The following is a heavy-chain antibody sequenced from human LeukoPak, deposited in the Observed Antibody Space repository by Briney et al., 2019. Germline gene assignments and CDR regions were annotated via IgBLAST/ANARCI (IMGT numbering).Heavy chain of an antibody. Sequence: GASVKVSCKASGGTFSNYAISWARQAPGQGLEWMGGIIPIFGTASYAQKFQGRVTITADESTSTAYMELSSLRSEGTAVYYCARDLGDSFDYWGQGTLVTVSS. CDR3: ARDLGDSFDY. CDR2: IIPIFGTA. J-gene: IGHJ4*02. CDR1: GGTFSNYA. D-gene: IGHD3-10*01. V-gene: IGHV1-69*01.